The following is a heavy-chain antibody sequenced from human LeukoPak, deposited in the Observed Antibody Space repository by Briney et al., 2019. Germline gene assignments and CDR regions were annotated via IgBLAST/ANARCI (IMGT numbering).Heavy chain of an antibody. CDR3: ARGMYYDFWSGYSGYYYYYYMDV. D-gene: IGHD3-3*01. Sequence: SETLSLTCTVSGVSISSYYWSWIRQPPGKGLEWLGYIYYSGSTNYNPSLKSRVTISVDTSKNQFSLKLSSVTAADTAVYYCARGMYYDFWSGYSGYYYYYYMDVWGKGTTVTVSS. V-gene: IGHV4-59*01. CDR1: GVSISSYY. CDR2: IYYSGST. J-gene: IGHJ6*03.